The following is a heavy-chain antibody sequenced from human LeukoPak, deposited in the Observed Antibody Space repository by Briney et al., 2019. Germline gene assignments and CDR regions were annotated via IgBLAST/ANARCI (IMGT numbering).Heavy chain of an antibody. D-gene: IGHD2-2*01. CDR2: ISGSGGST. V-gene: IGHV3-23*01. CDR3: AKGWYSASCYDY. J-gene: IGHJ4*02. Sequence: GGSLGLSCAASGFTFSSYAMSWVRQAPGKGLEWVSAISGSGGSTYYADSVKGRFTISRDNSKNTLYLQMNSLRAEDTAVYYCAKGWYSASCYDYWGQGTLVTVSS. CDR1: GFTFSSYA.